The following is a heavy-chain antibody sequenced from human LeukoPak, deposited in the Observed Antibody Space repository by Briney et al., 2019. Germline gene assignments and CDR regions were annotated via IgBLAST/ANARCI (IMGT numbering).Heavy chain of an antibody. J-gene: IGHJ1*01. CDR1: GFTVSSNY. D-gene: IGHD2-15*01. CDR3: ASGYCSGGHCYSVYFQH. Sequence: GGSLRLSCAASGFTVSSNYMSWVRQARGKGLEWVSVIYSGGNTYYADSVKGRFTISRDNSKNTLYLQMNSLRAEDTAVYYCASGYCSGGHCYSVYFQHWGQGTLVTVSS. V-gene: IGHV3-53*01. CDR2: IYSGGNT.